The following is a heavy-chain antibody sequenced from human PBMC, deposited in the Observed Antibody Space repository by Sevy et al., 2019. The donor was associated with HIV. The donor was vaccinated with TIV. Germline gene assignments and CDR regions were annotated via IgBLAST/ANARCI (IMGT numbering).Heavy chain of an antibody. CDR3: ARDWRRGVRDYIWGSYRSPFDY. CDR1: GYTFTSYG. Sequence: ASVKVSCKASGYTFTSYGISWVRQAPGQGLEWMGWISAYNGNTNYAQKLQGRVTMTTDTSTSTAYMELRSLRFDDTAVYYCARDWRRGVRDYIWGSYRSPFDYWGQGTLVTVSS. J-gene: IGHJ4*02. D-gene: IGHD3-16*02. V-gene: IGHV1-18*01. CDR2: ISAYNGNT.